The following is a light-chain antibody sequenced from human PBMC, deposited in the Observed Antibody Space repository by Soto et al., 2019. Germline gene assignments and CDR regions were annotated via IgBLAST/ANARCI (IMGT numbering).Light chain of an antibody. Sequence: DIQMTQSPSTLSASVGDRVTITCRASQSISSWLAWYQQKPGKAPKLLIFAASSLVSGVPSRFSGSGSGTDFSLTISGLQPGDFATYFCQQSYSTPRTLGQGTKVDIK. J-gene: IGKJ2*02. CDR3: QQSYSTPRT. CDR2: AAS. V-gene: IGKV1-39*01. CDR1: QSISSW.